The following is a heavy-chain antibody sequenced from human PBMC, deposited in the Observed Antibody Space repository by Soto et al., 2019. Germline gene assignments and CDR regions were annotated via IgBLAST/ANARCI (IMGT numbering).Heavy chain of an antibody. CDR3: ARALIQLWPHYYYGMDV. V-gene: IGHV4-30-4*01. CDR1: GGSISSGDYY. D-gene: IGHD5-18*01. Sequence: QVQLQESGPGLVKPSQTLSLTCTVSGGSISSGDYYWSWIRQPPGKGLEWIGSIYYSGTTYYNPSLKSRVTISVDTSKNQFSLKVNSVTAADTAVYYCARALIQLWPHYYYGMDVWGQGTTVTVSS. J-gene: IGHJ6*02. CDR2: IYYSGTT.